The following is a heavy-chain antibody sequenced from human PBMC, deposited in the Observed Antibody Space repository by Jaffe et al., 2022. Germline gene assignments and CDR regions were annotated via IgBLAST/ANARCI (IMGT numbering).Heavy chain of an antibody. CDR1: GGTFSSYT. Sequence: QVQLVQSGAEVKKPGSSVKVSCKASGGTFSSYTISWVRQAPGQGLEWMGRIIPILGIANYAQKFQGRVTITADKSTSTAYMELSSLRSEDTAVYYCARVPVTTDYYYYMDVWGKGTTVTVSS. D-gene: IGHD4-17*01. CDR3: ARVPVTTDYYYYMDV. V-gene: IGHV1-69*02. CDR2: IIPILGIA. J-gene: IGHJ6*03.